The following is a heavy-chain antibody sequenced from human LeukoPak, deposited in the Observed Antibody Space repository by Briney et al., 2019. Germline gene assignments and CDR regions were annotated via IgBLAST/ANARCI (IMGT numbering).Heavy chain of an antibody. D-gene: IGHD2-2*01. Sequence: GASVKVSCKASGYTFTSYGINWVRQATGQGLEWMGWINPNSGNSGYAQKFQGRMTITRDTSINTAYMELSSLRSEDTAVYYCARVIVVVAAARIWFDPWGQGTLVTVSS. CDR3: ARVIVVVAAARIWFDP. V-gene: IGHV1-8*03. CDR1: GYTFTSYG. J-gene: IGHJ5*02. CDR2: INPNSGNS.